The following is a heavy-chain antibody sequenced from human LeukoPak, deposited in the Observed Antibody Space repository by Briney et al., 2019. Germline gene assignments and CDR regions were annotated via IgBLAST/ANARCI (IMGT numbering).Heavy chain of an antibody. J-gene: IGHJ4*02. CDR1: GFTFSSYA. Sequence: GGSLRLSCAASGFTFSSYAMSWVRQAPGKGLERVSAVSGSGGSTYYADSVKGRFNISRDNSKNTLYLQMNSLRAEDTAVYYCAREDFVDAGMVTVDYWGQGTLVTVSP. V-gene: IGHV3-23*01. CDR2: VSGSGGST. CDR3: AREDFVDAGMVTVDY. D-gene: IGHD5-18*01.